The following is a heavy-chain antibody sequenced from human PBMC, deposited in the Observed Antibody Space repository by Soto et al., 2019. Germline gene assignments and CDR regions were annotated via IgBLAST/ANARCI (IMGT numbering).Heavy chain of an antibody. Sequence: EVQLVESGGGLVQPGGSLRVSCAASGFSFTSYWMSWVRQAPGKGLEWVANIKEDGSAKYYLDSVKGRFTISRDNAKNSLYLQMSSLRAEDTAVYYCAREDFYRFDCWGQGNLVTVSS. CDR1: GFSFTSYW. V-gene: IGHV3-7*01. CDR3: AREDFYRFDC. J-gene: IGHJ4*02. CDR2: IKEDGSAK.